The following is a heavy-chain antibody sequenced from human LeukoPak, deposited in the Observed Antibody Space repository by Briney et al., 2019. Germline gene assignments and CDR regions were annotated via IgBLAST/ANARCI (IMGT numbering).Heavy chain of an antibody. D-gene: IGHD3-3*01. CDR3: ATEPTFWSGSDH. CDR2: IKLKSGGT. CDR1: AYTFTDYY. V-gene: IGHV1-2*06. Sequence: ASVKVSCKASAYTFTDYYMHWVRHAPGQGLEWMGRIKLKSGGTNYAQKFQGRFTLTRDTSISTAYMDLTSLRSDETAVYYCATEPTFWSGSDHWGQGTLVTVSS. J-gene: IGHJ4*02.